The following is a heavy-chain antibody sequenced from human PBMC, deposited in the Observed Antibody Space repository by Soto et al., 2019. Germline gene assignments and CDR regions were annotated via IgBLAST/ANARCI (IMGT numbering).Heavy chain of an antibody. Sequence: PGGSLRLSCAASGLTLSNFALNWVRQAPGKGLEWVSRISGSGDTTDYADSVKGRFTISRDNSKNSLYLLMDSRRAEDTAVYYGAESPPVTIFGVIIHYFDYWGPGTLVPVS. J-gene: IGHJ4*02. CDR2: ISGSGDTT. V-gene: IGHV3-23*01. CDR3: AESPPVTIFGVIIHYFDY. D-gene: IGHD3-3*01. CDR1: GLTLSNFA.